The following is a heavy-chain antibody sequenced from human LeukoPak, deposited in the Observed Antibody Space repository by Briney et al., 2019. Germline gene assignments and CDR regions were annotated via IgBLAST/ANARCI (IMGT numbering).Heavy chain of an antibody. CDR2: IYYSGST. CDR1: GGSLSSYY. Sequence: PSETLSLTCTVSGGSLSSYYWSWIRQPPAKRLEWIGHIYYSGSTNYNPSLKSRVTISVDTSKNQFSLKLSSVTAADTAVYYCASRSSIWSGYQDTLYYFDSWGQGTLVTVSS. CDR3: ASRSSIWSGYQDTLYYFDS. J-gene: IGHJ4*02. V-gene: IGHV4-59*01. D-gene: IGHD3-3*01.